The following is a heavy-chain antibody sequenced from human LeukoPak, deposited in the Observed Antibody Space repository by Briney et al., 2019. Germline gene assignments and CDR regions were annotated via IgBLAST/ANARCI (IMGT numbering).Heavy chain of an antibody. Sequence: GGSLRLSCAASGFTFSSYSMNWVRQAPGKGLEWVSSISSSSSYIYYADSVKGRFTISRDNAKNSLYLQMNSLRAEDTAVYYCAKDDGSGSYYGDYWGQGTLVTVSS. CDR2: ISSSSSYI. J-gene: IGHJ4*02. V-gene: IGHV3-21*04. D-gene: IGHD3-10*01. CDR3: AKDDGSGSYYGDY. CDR1: GFTFSSYS.